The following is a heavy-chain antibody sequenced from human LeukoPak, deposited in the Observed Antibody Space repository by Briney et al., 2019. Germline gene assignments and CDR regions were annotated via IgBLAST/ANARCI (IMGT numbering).Heavy chain of an antibody. CDR1: GYTLTSYG. V-gene: IGHV1-18*01. CDR3: ARQTYDFWSGYYTGPFDY. CDR2: ISAYNGNT. Sequence: ASVTVSCKASGYTLTSYGISWVRQAPGQGLEWMGWISAYNGNTNYAQKLQGRVTMTTDTSTSTAYMELRSLRSDDTAVYYCARQTYDFWSGYYTGPFDYWGQGTLVTVSS. D-gene: IGHD3-3*01. J-gene: IGHJ4*02.